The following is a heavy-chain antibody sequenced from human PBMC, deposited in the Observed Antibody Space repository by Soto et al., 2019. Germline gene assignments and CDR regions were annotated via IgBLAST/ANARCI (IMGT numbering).Heavy chain of an antibody. CDR3: ARTIGGPPGAFDI. CDR1: GFTFSDYY. D-gene: IGHD3-10*01. CDR2: ISSSSSYT. J-gene: IGHJ3*02. Sequence: GGSLRLSCAASGFTFSDYYMSWIRQAPGKGLEWVSYISSSSSYTNYADSVKGRFTISRDNTKNSLYLQMNSLRAEDTAVYYCARTIGGPPGAFDIWGQGTMVTVSS. V-gene: IGHV3-11*06.